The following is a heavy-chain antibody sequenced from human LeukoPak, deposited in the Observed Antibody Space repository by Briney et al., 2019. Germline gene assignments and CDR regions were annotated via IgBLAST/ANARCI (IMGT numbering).Heavy chain of an antibody. CDR3: ARAQPYYDYVWGSYRYDYYYYMDV. J-gene: IGHJ6*03. V-gene: IGHV3-21*01. CDR1: GFTFSSYS. D-gene: IGHD3-16*02. CDR2: ISSSSSYI. Sequence: GGSLRLSCAASGFTFSSYSMNWVRQAPGKGLEWVSSISSSSSYIYYADSVKGRFTISRDNAKNSLYLQMNSLRAEDTAVYYCARAQPYYDYVWGSYRYDYYYYMDVWGKGTTVTVSS.